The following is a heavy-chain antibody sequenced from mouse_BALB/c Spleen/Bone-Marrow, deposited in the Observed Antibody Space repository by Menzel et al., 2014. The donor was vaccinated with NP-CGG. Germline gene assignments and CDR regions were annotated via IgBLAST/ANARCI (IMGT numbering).Heavy chain of an antibody. V-gene: IGHV1-15*01. CDR3: ARSILGAMDY. CDR1: GYTFTDYE. CDR2: IDPETGGT. D-gene: IGHD4-1*01. Sequence: QVQLQQSGAELVRPGASVTLSCKASGYTFTDYEMHWVKQTPVHGLEWIGAIDPETGGTSYNQKFKGKATLTVDKSSSTAYMHLNSLTSEDSAVYYCARSILGAMDYWGQGTSVTASS. J-gene: IGHJ4*01.